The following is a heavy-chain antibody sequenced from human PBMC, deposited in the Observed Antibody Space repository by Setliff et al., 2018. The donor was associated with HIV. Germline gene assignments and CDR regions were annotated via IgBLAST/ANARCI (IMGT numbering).Heavy chain of an antibody. CDR2: ISSSRSTI. J-gene: IGHJ6*03. D-gene: IGHD3-22*01. Sequence: PGGSLRLSCAASGFTFSSYSMNWVRQAPGKGLEWVSYISSSRSTIYYADSVKGRFTISRDNAKNSVYLQMNSLRAEDTAVYYCAKNDNYYYYYMDVWGKGTTVTVS. V-gene: IGHV3-48*01. CDR3: AKNDNYYYYYMDV. CDR1: GFTFSSYS.